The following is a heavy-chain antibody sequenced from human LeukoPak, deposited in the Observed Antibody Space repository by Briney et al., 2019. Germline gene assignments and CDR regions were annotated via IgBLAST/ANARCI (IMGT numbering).Heavy chain of an antibody. CDR3: AKGSYDYVEVGYFDY. CDR1: GFPFARYA. V-gene: IGHV3-23*01. J-gene: IGHJ4*02. Sequence: GGSLRLSCAASGFPFARYAMSWVRQTPGEGLEWGSLIIGSVASTHYADSVKGRFTVSRDNSKNTLYLQMNSLRADETAVYFCAKGSYDYVEVGYFDYWGQGTVVTVSS. CDR2: IIGSVAST. D-gene: IGHD4-17*01.